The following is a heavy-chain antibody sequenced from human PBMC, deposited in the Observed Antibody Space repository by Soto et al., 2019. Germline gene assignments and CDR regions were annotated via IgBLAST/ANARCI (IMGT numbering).Heavy chain of an antibody. CDR2: ISTNTGNT. J-gene: IGHJ2*01. D-gene: IGHD2-2*01. CDR1: GYTFTGYG. V-gene: IGHV1-18*01. Sequence: QVQLVQSGTEVTKPGASVKVSCRASGYTFTGYGISWVRQAPGQGLEWMGWISTNTGNTKYAQKLQGRVTMTKDTSTNSVFMELRSLRSDDTAVYYCARGVVVVAAAMFRYFDLWGRGTLVTVSS. CDR3: ARGVVVVAAAMFRYFDL.